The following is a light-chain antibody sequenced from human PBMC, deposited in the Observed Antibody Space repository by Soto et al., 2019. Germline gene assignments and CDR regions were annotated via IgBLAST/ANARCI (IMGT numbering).Light chain of an antibody. CDR1: QSVSSY. J-gene: IGKJ2*01. V-gene: IGKV3-11*01. Sequence: EIVLTQSPATLSLSPGERATLSCRASQSVSSYLAWYQQKPGQALRLLIYDASNRATGIPARFSGSGSGTDFTLTISSLEPEDFAVYYCQQRSNWQEYTFGQGTKLEIK. CDR3: QQRSNWQEYT. CDR2: DAS.